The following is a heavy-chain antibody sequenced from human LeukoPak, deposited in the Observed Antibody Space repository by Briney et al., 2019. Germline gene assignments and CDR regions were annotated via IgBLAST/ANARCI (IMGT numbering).Heavy chain of an antibody. CDR1: GFTFGSYA. CDR3: AKSDVDIVATWLDNYYYYMDV. Sequence: GRSLRLSCAASGFTFGSYAMSWVRQAPGKGLEWVSAISGSGGSTYYADSVKGRFTISRDNSKNTLYLQMNSLRAEDTAVYYCAKSDVDIVATWLDNYYYYMDVWGKGTTVTVSS. D-gene: IGHD5-12*01. CDR2: ISGSGGST. J-gene: IGHJ6*03. V-gene: IGHV3-23*01.